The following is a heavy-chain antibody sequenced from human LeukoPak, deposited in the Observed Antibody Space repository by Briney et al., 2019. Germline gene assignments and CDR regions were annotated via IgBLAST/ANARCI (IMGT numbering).Heavy chain of an antibody. Sequence: ASVKVSCTASGYTFTSYGISWVRQAPGQGLEWMGWINPNSGGTNYAQKFQDRVTMTRDTSISTAYMELSRLRSDDTAVYYCARSPDGLTGDDYWGQGTLVTVSS. V-gene: IGHV1-2*02. CDR2: INPNSGGT. CDR1: GYTFTSYG. J-gene: IGHJ4*02. CDR3: ARSPDGLTGDDY. D-gene: IGHD7-27*01.